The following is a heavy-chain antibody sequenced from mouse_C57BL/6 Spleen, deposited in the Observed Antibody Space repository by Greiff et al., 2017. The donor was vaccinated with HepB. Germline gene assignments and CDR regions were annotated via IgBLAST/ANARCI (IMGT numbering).Heavy chain of an antibody. V-gene: IGHV1-5*01. CDR1: GYTFTSYW. Sequence: VQLQQSGTVLARPGASVKMSCKTSGYTFTSYWMHWVKQRPGQGLEWIGAIYPGNSDTSYNQKFKGKAKLTAVTSASTAYMELSSLTNEDSAVYYCTRSDDYETDWYFDVWGTGTTVTVSS. D-gene: IGHD2-4*01. J-gene: IGHJ1*03. CDR3: TRSDDYETDWYFDV. CDR2: IYPGNSDT.